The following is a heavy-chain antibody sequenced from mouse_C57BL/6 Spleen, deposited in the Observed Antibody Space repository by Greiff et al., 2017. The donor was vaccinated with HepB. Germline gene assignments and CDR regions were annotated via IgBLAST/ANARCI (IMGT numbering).Heavy chain of an antibody. CDR2: IYPGDGDT. Sequence: VKLMESGPELVKPGASVKISCKASGYAFSSSWMNWVKQRPGKGLEWIGRIYPGDGDTNYNGKFKGKATLTADKSSSTAYMQLSSLTSEDSAVYFCARTYYYGSSYDWGQGTTLTVSS. V-gene: IGHV1-82*01. CDR3: ARTYYYGSSYD. CDR1: GYAFSSSW. J-gene: IGHJ2*01. D-gene: IGHD1-1*01.